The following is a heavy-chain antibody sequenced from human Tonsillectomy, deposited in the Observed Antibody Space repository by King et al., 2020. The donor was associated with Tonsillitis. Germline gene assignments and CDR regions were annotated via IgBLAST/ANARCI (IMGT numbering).Heavy chain of an antibody. CDR1: GFTFSSYA. CDR3: AKDSFDVYYGSGSYTDY. V-gene: IGHV3-23*01. J-gene: IGHJ4*02. Sequence: VQLLESGGGLVQPGGSLRLSCAASGFTFSSYAMSWVRQAPGKGLEWVSAISGSGGSTYYADSVKGRFTISRDNSKNTLYLQMNSLRAEDTAVYYCAKDSFDVYYGSGSYTDYWGQGTLVTVSS. CDR2: ISGSGGST. D-gene: IGHD3-10*01.